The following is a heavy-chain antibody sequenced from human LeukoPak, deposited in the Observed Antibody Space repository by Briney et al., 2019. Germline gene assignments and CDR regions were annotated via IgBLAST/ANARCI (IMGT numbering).Heavy chain of an antibody. CDR2: INTDGRVT. Sequence: GGSLRLSCAASGFTFSSYWMHWVRQAPGKGLVWVARINTDGRVTTYAESVKGRFTVSRDNAESTLYLEMNNLRPEDTAVYYCIRETHVGLHLEYWGQGTLATVTS. J-gene: IGHJ4*02. CDR3: IRETHVGLHLEY. V-gene: IGHV3-74*01. CDR1: GFTFSSYW. D-gene: IGHD3-10*02.